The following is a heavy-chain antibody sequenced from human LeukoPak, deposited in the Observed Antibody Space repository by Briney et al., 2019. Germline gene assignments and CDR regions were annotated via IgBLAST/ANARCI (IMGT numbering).Heavy chain of an antibody. V-gene: IGHV3-21*01. D-gene: IGHD6-13*01. CDR2: ISSTTSYK. Sequence: PGGSLRLSCAASGFTFSSYSMNWVRQAPGKGLEWVSFISSTTSYKYYADSVKGRFTISRDNSKNTLYLQTNSLRAEDTAVYYCARDGAAAAGGYYYYYGMDVWGQGTTVTVSS. CDR1: GFTFSSYS. CDR3: ARDGAAAAGGYYYYYGMDV. J-gene: IGHJ6*02.